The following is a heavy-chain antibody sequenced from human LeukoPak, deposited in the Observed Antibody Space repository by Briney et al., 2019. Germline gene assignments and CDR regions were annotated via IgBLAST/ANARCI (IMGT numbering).Heavy chain of an antibody. CDR3: AREGYYDSSGYYYGDY. Sequence: GGSLTLSCAASGFTFSSYSMNWVRQAPGKGLEWVSSISSSSSYIYYADSVKGRFTISRDNAKNSLYLQMNSLRAEDTAVYYCAREGYYDSSGYYYGDYWGQGTLVTVSS. J-gene: IGHJ4*02. CDR1: GFTFSSYS. CDR2: ISSSSSYI. D-gene: IGHD3-22*01. V-gene: IGHV3-21*01.